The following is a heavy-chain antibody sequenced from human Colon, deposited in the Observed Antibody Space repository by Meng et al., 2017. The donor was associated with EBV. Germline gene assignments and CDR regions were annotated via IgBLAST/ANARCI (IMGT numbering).Heavy chain of an antibody. CDR1: GYTFTRNP. Sequence: QVQLVQSGCEFKNPGASVKVSCKSSGYTFTRNPMNWVRQAPGQGLEWMGWISTNTGNPTYAQGFTGRFVFSVDTSVSTAYLQISSLKAEDTAVYYCGTLKYTSGFYGPAYWGQGALVTVSS. CDR3: GTLKYTSGFYGPAY. J-gene: IGHJ4*02. V-gene: IGHV7-4-1*02. CDR2: ISTNTGNP. D-gene: IGHD6-19*01.